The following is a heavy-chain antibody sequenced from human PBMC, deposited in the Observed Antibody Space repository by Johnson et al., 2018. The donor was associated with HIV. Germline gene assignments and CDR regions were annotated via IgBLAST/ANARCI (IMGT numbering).Heavy chain of an antibody. V-gene: IGHV3-43D*03. J-gene: IGHJ3*02. CDR1: GFTFDDYA. Sequence: QLVESGGCVVRPGGSLRLSCAASGFTFDDYAMHWVRQAPGKGLEWVSLISWDGGSTYYADSVKGRFTISRDNSKNSLYLQMNSLRAEDTALYYCAKGTGSGWSGSLDAFDIWGQGTMVTVSS. D-gene: IGHD6-19*01. CDR2: ISWDGGST. CDR3: AKGTGSGWSGSLDAFDI.